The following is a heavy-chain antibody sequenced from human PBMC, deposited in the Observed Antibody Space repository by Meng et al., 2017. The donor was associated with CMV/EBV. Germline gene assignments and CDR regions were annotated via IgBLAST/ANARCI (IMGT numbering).Heavy chain of an antibody. CDR1: GFTFSSYA. Sequence: GGSLRLSCAASGFTFSSYAMHWVRQAPGKGLEYVSAISSNGGSTYYADSVKGRFTISRDNSKNTLYLQMGSLRAEDMAVYYCARGSCSSISWGGGYFDYWGQGTLVTVSS. CDR2: ISSNGGST. D-gene: IGHD2-2*01. CDR3: ARGSCSSISWGGGYFDY. V-gene: IGHV3-64*02. J-gene: IGHJ4*02.